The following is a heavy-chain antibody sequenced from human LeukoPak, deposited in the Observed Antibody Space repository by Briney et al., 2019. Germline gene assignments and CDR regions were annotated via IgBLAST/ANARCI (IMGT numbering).Heavy chain of an antibody. D-gene: IGHD6-25*01. J-gene: IGHJ4*02. CDR3: AKELAAPACFDY. CDR1: GFTFSSYG. CDR2: ISYDGSNK. V-gene: IGHV3-30*18. Sequence: GGSLRLSCAASGFTFSSYGMHWVRQAPGKGLEWVAVISYDGSNKYYADSVKGRFTISRDNSKNTLYLQMNSLRAEDTAVYYCAKELAAPACFDYWGQGTLVTVSS.